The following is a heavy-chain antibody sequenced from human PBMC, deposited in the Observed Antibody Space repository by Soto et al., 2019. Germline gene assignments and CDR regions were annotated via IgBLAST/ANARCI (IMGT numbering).Heavy chain of an antibody. V-gene: IGHV3-9*01. CDR2: ISWNSGSI. CDR1: GFTFDDYA. D-gene: IGHD3-10*01. CDR3: AKGNPTITMVRGVIDY. Sequence: EVQLVESGGGLVQPGRSLRLSCAASGFTFDDYAMHWVRQAPGKGLEWVSGISWNSGSIGYADSVKDRFTISRDNAKNSLYLQMNSLRAEDTALYYCAKGNPTITMVRGVIDYWGQGTLVTVSS. J-gene: IGHJ4*02.